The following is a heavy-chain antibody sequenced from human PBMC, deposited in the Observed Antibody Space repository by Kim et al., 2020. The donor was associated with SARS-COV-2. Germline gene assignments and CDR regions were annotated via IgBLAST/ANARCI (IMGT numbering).Heavy chain of an antibody. CDR2: ISSSSSYI. CDR1: GFTFSSYS. J-gene: IGHJ6*02. Sequence: GGSLRLSCAASGFTFSSYSMNWVRQAPGKGLEWVSSISSSSSYIYYADSVKGRFTISRDNAKNSLYLQMNSLRAEDTAVYYCARSGRYYDFWSGPTAMDVWGQGTTVTVSS. CDR3: ARSGRYYDFWSGPTAMDV. D-gene: IGHD3-3*01. V-gene: IGHV3-21*01.